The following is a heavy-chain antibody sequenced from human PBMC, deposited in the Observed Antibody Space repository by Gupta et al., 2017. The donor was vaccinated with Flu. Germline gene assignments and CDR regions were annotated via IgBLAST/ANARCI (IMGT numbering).Heavy chain of an antibody. CDR1: GFTFNDYT. CDR3: AKGGWIRSFYSFMDA. J-gene: IGHJ6*03. V-gene: IGHV3-43*01. Sequence: EVQLVESGGVVVQPGGALRLSCAASGFTFNDYTMYWVRKAPGKGLEWVSHITWEGDSIYYADSMKGRFTISRDNSKNSLYLQMNILRTEDTALYYCAKGGWIRSFYSFMDAWGKGTTVTVSS. D-gene: IGHD2-15*01. CDR2: ITWEGDSI.